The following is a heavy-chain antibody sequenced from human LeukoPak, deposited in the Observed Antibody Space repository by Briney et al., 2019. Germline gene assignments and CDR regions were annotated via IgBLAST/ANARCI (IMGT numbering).Heavy chain of an antibody. CDR2: IFYRGST. D-gene: IGHD3-22*01. CDR1: GGSISNSTYY. Sequence: PSETLSLTCTVSGGSISNSTYYWGWVRQPPGKGLEWIGSIFYRGSTYYTPSLKSRVTISVDTSKNQFSLKLTSVTAADTAMYFCARNWVPDSFDFWGQGTMVTVSS. J-gene: IGHJ3*01. CDR3: ARNWVPDSFDF. V-gene: IGHV4-39*01.